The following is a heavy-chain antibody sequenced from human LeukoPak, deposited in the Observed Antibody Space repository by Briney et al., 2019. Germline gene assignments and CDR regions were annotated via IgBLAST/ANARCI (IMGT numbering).Heavy chain of an antibody. J-gene: IGHJ4*02. CDR3: ARDAKPSGYSYGYPYYFDY. D-gene: IGHD5-18*01. V-gene: IGHV3-33*08. CDR1: GFTFSSYG. Sequence: ALRLSCAASGFTFSSYGMHWVRQAPGKGLEWVAVIWYDGSNKYYADSVKGRFTISRDNSKNTLYLQMNSLRAEDTAVYYCARDAKPSGYSYGYPYYFDYWGQGTLVTVSS. CDR2: IWYDGSNK.